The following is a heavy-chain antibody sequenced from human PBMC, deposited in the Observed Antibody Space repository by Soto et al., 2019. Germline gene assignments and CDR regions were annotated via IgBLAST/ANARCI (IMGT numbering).Heavy chain of an antibody. CDR1: GYTFTSYG. Sequence: QVQMVQSGAEVKKPGASVKVSCKASGYTFTSYGVSWVRQAPGQGFEWMGWISAYNGNIDYAQKFQGRVTLTTDTSTSKTYMELRSLRSDDTAVYYCARAGGSGSYADFDYWGQGTLVTVSS. CDR3: ARAGGSGSYADFDY. V-gene: IGHV1-18*01. D-gene: IGHD3-10*01. CDR2: ISAYNGNI. J-gene: IGHJ4*02.